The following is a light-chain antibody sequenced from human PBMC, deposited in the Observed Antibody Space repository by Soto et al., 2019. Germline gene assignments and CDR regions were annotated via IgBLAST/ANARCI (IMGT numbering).Light chain of an antibody. CDR3: QQLNSYLPIT. Sequence: DMQLTQSPSFLSASVGDRVTITCRASQGISSYLAWYQQKPGKAPKLLIYAASTLQSGVPSRFSGSGSGTEFTLTISSLQPEDFATYYCQQLNSYLPITFGQGTRLEIK. J-gene: IGKJ5*01. CDR2: AAS. V-gene: IGKV1-9*01. CDR1: QGISSY.